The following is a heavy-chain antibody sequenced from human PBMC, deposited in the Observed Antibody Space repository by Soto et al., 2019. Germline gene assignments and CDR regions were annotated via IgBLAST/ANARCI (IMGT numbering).Heavy chain of an antibody. CDR1: DGSISSGGYY. CDR2: IYYSGST. CDR3: ARVVHYYDSSGYPGDYGMDV. J-gene: IGHJ6*02. Sequence: PSETLSLTCTVSDGSISSGGYYWSWIRQHPGKGLEWIGYIYYSGSTYYNPSLKSRVTISVDTSKNQFSLKLSSVTAADTAVYYCARVVHYYDSSGYPGDYGMDVWGQGTTVTVSS. D-gene: IGHD3-22*01. V-gene: IGHV4-31*03.